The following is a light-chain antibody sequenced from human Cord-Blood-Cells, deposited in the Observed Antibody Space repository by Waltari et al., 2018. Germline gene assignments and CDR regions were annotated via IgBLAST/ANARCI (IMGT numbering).Light chain of an antibody. Sequence: EIVLTQSPGTLSLSPGETATLSCRASQSVSSSYLDWYQQKPGQAPRLLIYGASSRATGIPDRFSGSGSGTDFTLTINRLEPEDFAVYYCQQYGSSPTFGGGTKVEIK. CDR2: GAS. J-gene: IGKJ4*01. CDR3: QQYGSSPT. CDR1: QSVSSSY. V-gene: IGKV3-20*01.